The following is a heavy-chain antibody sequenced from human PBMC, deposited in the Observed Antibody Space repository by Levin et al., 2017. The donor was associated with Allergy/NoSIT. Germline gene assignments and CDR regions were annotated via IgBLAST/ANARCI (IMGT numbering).Heavy chain of an antibody. Sequence: GGSLRLSCAASGFTFSSYGMHWVRQAPGKGLEWVAVISYDGSNKYYADSVKGRFTISRDNAKNLLYLQMNSLRDEDTAVYYCAREREKGYWGQGTLVTVSS. CDR1: GFTFSSYG. V-gene: IGHV3-30*03. J-gene: IGHJ4*02. CDR2: ISYDGSNK. CDR3: AREREKGY. D-gene: IGHD1-26*01.